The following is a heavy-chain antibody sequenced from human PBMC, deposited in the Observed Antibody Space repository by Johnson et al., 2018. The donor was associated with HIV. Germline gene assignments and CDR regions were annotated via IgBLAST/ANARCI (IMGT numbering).Heavy chain of an antibody. J-gene: IGHJ3*02. CDR3: AKGDYNFWSGDAFDI. V-gene: IGHV3-30*02. CDR1: GFTFNNYP. CDR2: IRYDGSNK. Sequence: QVQLVESGGGVVQPGRSLRLSCAVSGFTFNNYPMHWVRQAPGKGLEWVAFIRYDGSNKYYADSVKGRFTISRDNSKNTLYLQMNSLRAEDTAVYYCAKGDYNFWSGDAFDIWGQGTMVTVSS. D-gene: IGHD3-3*01.